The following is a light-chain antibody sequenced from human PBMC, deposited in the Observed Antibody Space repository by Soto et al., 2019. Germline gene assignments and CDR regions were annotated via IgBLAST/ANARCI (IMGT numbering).Light chain of an antibody. CDR1: SSDVGGFNS. CDR3: SSYTSTMTNV. CDR2: DVV. J-gene: IGLJ1*01. Sequence: QSVLTQPASVSGSPGQSITISCTGTSSDVGGFNSVSWYQLRPGTAPKLILYDVVDRPSGVSYRFSGSKSGNTASLTISGLQAADEAYYFCSSYTSTMTNVFGSGTKVTVL. V-gene: IGLV2-14*03.